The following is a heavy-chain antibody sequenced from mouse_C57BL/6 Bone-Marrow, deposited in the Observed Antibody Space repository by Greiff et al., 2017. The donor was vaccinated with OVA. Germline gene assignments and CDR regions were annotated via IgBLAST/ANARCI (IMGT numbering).Heavy chain of an antibody. J-gene: IGHJ1*03. CDR3: ARAGFLLRQVASWYFDV. CDR1: GFNIKDYY. Sequence: EVQLVESGAELVKPGASVKLSCTASGFNIKDYYMHWVKQRTEQGLEWIGRIDPEDGETKYAPKFQGKATITADTSSNTAYLQLSSLTSEDTAVYYCARAGFLLRQVASWYFDVWGTGTTVTVSS. V-gene: IGHV14-2*01. CDR2: IDPEDGET. D-gene: IGHD1-1*01.